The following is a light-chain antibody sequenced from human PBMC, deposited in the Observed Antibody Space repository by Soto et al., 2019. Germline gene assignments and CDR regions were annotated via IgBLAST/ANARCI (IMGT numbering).Light chain of an antibody. Sequence: QSVLTQPASVSGSPGQSITISCTGTSSDVGDYNYVSWYQQHPGKAPKLMIYEVSNRPSGVSNRFSGSKSGNTASLTISGLQAEDEADYYCCSYAGSVVFGGGTKLTVL. CDR2: EVS. CDR1: SSDVGDYNY. J-gene: IGLJ2*01. CDR3: CSYAGSVV. V-gene: IGLV2-14*01.